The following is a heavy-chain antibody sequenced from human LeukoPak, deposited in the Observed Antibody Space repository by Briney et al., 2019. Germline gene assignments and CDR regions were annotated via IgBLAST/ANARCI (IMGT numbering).Heavy chain of an antibody. J-gene: IGHJ4*02. V-gene: IGHV3-23*01. CDR1: GFTFSSYA. Sequence: GGPLRLSCAASGFTFSSYAMSWVRQAPGKGLEWVSAISGSGGSTYYADSVKGRFTISRDNSKNTLYLQMNSLRAEDTAVYYCAKGAYGYNWNDVDYWGQGTLVTVSS. D-gene: IGHD1-1*01. CDR2: ISGSGGST. CDR3: AKGAYGYNWNDVDY.